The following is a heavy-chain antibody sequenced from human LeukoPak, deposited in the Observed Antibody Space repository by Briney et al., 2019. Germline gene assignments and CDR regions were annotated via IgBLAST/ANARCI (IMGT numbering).Heavy chain of an antibody. J-gene: IGHJ4*02. CDR3: ARAVRAHPPADF. CDR1: GFTFSDYY. V-gene: IGHV3-74*01. D-gene: IGHD3-3*01. Sequence: GGSLRLSCAASGFTFSDYYMSWIRQAPGKGLVWVSRINSDGSSTTYADSVKGRSSISRDNAKNTLYLHLNSLRAEDTGVYYCARAVRAHPPADFWGQGTLVTVSS. CDR2: INSDGSST.